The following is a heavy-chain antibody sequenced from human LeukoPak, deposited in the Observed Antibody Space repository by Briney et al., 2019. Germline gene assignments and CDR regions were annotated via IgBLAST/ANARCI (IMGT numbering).Heavy chain of an antibody. CDR3: ARDKRVMITFGGVILDY. J-gene: IGHJ4*02. Sequence: GGSLRLSCAASGFTFSSYSMNWVRQAPGKGLEWVSSISSSSSYIYYADSVKGRFTISRDNAKNSLYLQMNSLRAEDTAVYYCARDKRVMITFGGVILDYWGQGTLVTVSS. D-gene: IGHD3-16*02. CDR1: GFTFSSYS. V-gene: IGHV3-21*01. CDR2: ISSSSSYI.